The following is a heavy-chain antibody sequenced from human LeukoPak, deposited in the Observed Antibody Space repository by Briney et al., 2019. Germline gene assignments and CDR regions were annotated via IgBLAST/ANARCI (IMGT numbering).Heavy chain of an antibody. CDR1: GFTLSNAW. CDR3: TTDEGVDDYLDY. J-gene: IGHJ4*02. Sequence: GGSLRLSCAASGFTLSNAWMSWVRQAPGKGLKWVGRILGKTDGGTTDYAAPVKGRFIISRDDSTNTLYLQMNSLKTEDTAVYYCTTDEGVDDYLDYWGQGTLVTVSS. CDR2: ILGKTDGGTT. D-gene: IGHD3-10*01. V-gene: IGHV3-15*01.